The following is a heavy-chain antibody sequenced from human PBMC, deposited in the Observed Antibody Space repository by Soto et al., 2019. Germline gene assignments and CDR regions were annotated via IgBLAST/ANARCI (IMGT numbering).Heavy chain of an antibody. J-gene: IGHJ4*02. D-gene: IGHD4-17*01. Sequence: SGPTLVKPTQTLTLTCTFSGFSLNTSGMFVSWIRQPPGKAPEWLARIDWDGDKYYNTSLKTRLTISKDTSKNQVVLTMTNMDPVDTATYYCARMTKVTTSFDYWGQGTQVTVSS. V-gene: IGHV2-70*11. CDR2: IDWDGDK. CDR3: ARMTKVTTSFDY. CDR1: GFSLNTSGMF.